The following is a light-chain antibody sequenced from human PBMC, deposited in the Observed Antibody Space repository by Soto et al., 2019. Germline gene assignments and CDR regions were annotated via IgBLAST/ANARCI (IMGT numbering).Light chain of an antibody. CDR1: QSVSSS. Sequence: EIVMTQSPATLSVSPGERATLSCRASQSVSSSLAWYQQKPGQAPRLLIYGASTRATGIPARFSGSGSETEFTLTSSCLKSEDSAVYYCQQYNNWWTFGQGTKLEIK. CDR3: QQYNNWWT. CDR2: GAS. V-gene: IGKV3-15*01. J-gene: IGKJ1*01.